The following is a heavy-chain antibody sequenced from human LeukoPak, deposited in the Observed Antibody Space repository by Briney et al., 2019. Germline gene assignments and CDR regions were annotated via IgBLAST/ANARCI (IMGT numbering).Heavy chain of an antibody. CDR1: GGSINSANYY. Sequence: PSETLSLTCTVSGGSINSANYYWGWLRQPPGKGLEWIGNIYYSETTYDNPSLKSRVTISIETSKNQFSLKLSSVTASDTAVYYCARQRADYYYYYVDVWGKGTTVAV. CDR2: IYYSETT. J-gene: IGHJ6*03. CDR3: ARQRADYYYYYVDV. V-gene: IGHV4-39*01.